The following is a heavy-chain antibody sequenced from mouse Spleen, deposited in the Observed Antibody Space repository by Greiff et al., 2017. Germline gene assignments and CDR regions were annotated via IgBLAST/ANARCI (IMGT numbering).Heavy chain of an antibody. V-gene: IGHV1-9*01. CDR3: ARGDVRLYAMDY. Sequence: VKLMESGAELMKPGASVKLSCKATGYTFTGYWIEWVKPRPVPGLEWIGAILPGSGSTNYNEKFKGKATFTADTSSNTAYMQLSSLTTEDSAIYYCARGDVRLYAMDYWGQGTSVTVSS. CDR2: ILPGSGST. CDR1: GYTFTGYW. J-gene: IGHJ4*01. D-gene: IGHD2-14*01.